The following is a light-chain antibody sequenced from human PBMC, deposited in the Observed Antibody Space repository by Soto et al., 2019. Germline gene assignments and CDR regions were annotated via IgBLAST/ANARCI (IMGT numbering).Light chain of an antibody. CDR3: QVYGSSSRT. CDR1: QSVDSTY. Sequence: EVVLTQSPDTLSLSPGERATLSCSASQSVDSTYLGWYQQKPGQAPRLLIYGASNRATAIPDRFSGSGSGTDSTLTNERLEPEDFAGYYCQVYGSSSRTFGQGAKVEV. CDR2: GAS. V-gene: IGKV3-20*01. J-gene: IGKJ1*01.